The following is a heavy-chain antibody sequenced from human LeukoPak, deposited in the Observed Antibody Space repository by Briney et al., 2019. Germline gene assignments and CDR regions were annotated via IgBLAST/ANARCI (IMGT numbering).Heavy chain of an antibody. V-gene: IGHV1-69*13. CDR1: GGTFSSYA. CDR2: IIPIFGTA. Sequence: VASVNVSCKASGGTFSSYAISWVRQAPGQGLEWMGGIIPIFGTANYAQKFQGRVTITADESTSTAYMELSSLRSEDTAVYYCASEVIAARRPIFDYWGQGTLVTVSS. J-gene: IGHJ4*02. CDR3: ASEVIAARRPIFDY. D-gene: IGHD6-6*01.